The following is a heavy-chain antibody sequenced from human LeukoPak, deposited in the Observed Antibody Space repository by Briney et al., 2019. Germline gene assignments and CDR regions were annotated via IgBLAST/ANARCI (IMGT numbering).Heavy chain of an antibody. D-gene: IGHD3-3*01. CDR2: INPNSGGT. CDR1: AYTFTDDY. J-gene: IGHJ3*02. CDR3: ARDLGVFGPRSRAFDI. Sequence: EASVNVSCKASAYTFTDDYMQWVRQAPGQGLEWLGWINPNSGGTNYAQKFQRRVTMTRDTSISTAYMELSRLSSDDTAVYYCARDLGVFGPRSRAFDIWGQGTMVTVSS. V-gene: IGHV1-2*02.